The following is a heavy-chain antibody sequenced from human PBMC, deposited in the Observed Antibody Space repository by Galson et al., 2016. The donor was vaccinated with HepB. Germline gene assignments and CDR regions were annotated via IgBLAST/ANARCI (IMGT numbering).Heavy chain of an antibody. Sequence: SGYSFSNFVISWVRQAPGQGLEWMGWFSNYNGHTNIAQRLQDRVTLTTDTSTNTAYMELTSVRSDDTAVYYCARLYDFFSGYFDYWGQGTLVTVSA. D-gene: IGHD3-3*01. CDR2: FSNYNGHT. CDR1: GYSFSNFV. V-gene: IGHV1-18*01. CDR3: ARLYDFFSGYFDY. J-gene: IGHJ4*02.